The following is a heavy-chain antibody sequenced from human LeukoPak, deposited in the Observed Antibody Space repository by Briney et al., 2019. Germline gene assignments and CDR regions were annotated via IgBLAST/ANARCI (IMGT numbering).Heavy chain of an antibody. Sequence: PGGLLRLSCAASGFTFSSSAMSWGRQTPGKGLEWVSGIGRCGGVTPYADSVKGRFASPRNHSKNLMYPQMNSLRAEDTAIYYCAKKSSGLNPFDYWGQGTLVTVPS. CDR1: GFTFSSSA. D-gene: IGHD1-14*01. CDR3: AKKSSGLNPFDY. CDR2: IGRCGGVT. V-gene: IGHV3-23*01. J-gene: IGHJ4*02.